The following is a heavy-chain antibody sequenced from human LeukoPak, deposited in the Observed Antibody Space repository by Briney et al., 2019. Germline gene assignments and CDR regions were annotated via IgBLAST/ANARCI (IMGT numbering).Heavy chain of an antibody. V-gene: IGHV4-34*01. J-gene: IGHJ6*02. CDR3: ARGSFGVDRYYYYGMDV. D-gene: IGHD3-3*01. CDR1: GGSFSGYY. CDR2: INHSGST. Sequence: SETLSLTCAVYGGSFSGYYWSWIRQPPGKRLEWIGEINHSGSTNYNPSLKSRVTISVDTSKNQFSLKLSSVTAADTAVYYCARGSFGVDRYYYYGMDVWGQGTTVTVSS.